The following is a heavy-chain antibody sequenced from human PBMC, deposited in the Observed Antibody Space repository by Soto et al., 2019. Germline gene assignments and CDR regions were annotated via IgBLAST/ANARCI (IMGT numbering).Heavy chain of an antibody. CDR3: ARVRLSIAVNAALDF. D-gene: IGHD3-3*02. V-gene: IGHV3-30*14. Sequence: QVRLVESGGGVVQPGTSLRLSCAASGFTFSDYVIHWVRQAAGKGLEWVAAMTYDVATEYYADSVKGRFTMSRDNSKRALSLQMNSLRPDDTAVYYCARVRLSIAVNAALDFWRQGTTVTVSS. CDR2: MTYDVATE. CDR1: GFTFSDYV. J-gene: IGHJ3*01.